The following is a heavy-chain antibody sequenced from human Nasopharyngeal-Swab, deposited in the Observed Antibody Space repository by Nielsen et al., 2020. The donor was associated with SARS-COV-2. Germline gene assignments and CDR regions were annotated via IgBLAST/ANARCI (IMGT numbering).Heavy chain of an antibody. D-gene: IGHD3-16*01. CDR1: GFTFDDYA. CDR2: ITADGGST. V-gene: IGHV3-43*02. J-gene: IGHJ4*02. CDR3: AKSIGALLSPFDS. Sequence: GGSLRLSCAASGFTFDDYAMHWVRQAPGKGLEWVSLITADGGSTYYADSVKGRFTISRDNSKNSVSLQMNNLRTEDTAFYYCAKSIGALLSPFDSWGQGTLVTVSS.